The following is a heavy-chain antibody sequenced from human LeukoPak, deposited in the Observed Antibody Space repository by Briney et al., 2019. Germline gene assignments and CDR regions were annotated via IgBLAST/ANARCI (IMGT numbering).Heavy chain of an antibody. Sequence: PSETLSLTCTVSGGSLSSYYWGWIRQPPGKGLEWIGYIYFSGSTNYNPSLKSRVTISVDTSKNQFSLKLSSVTDADTAVYYCARVRANYFDYWGQGTLVTVSS. J-gene: IGHJ4*01. CDR2: IYFSGST. CDR1: GGSLSSYY. CDR3: ARVRANYFDY. V-gene: IGHV4-59*01.